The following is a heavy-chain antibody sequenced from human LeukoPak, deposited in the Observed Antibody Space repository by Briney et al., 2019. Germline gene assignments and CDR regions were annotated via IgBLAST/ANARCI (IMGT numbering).Heavy chain of an antibody. V-gene: IGHV4-39*07. CDR1: GGSISSSSYY. Sequence: SETLSLTCTVSGGSISSSSYYWGWIRQPPGKGLEWIGEINHSGSTNYNPSLKSRVTISVDTSKNQFSLKLSSVTAADTAVYYCARGGYSSGWLATAQYNWFDPWGQGTLVTVSS. J-gene: IGHJ5*02. CDR2: INHSGST. CDR3: ARGGYSSGWLATAQYNWFDP. D-gene: IGHD6-19*01.